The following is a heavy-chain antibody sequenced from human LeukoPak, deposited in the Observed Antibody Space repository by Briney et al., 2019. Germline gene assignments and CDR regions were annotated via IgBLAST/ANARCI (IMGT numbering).Heavy chain of an antibody. CDR2: IYHSGST. CDR1: GGSISSGGYS. J-gene: IGHJ4*02. Sequence: SETLSLTCAVSGGSISSGGYSWSWIRQPPGKGLEWIGYIYHSGSTYYNPSLKSRVTISVDWSKNQFSLRLSSVTAADTAVYYCARRNSDYNFDYWGQGTLVTVSS. V-gene: IGHV4-30-2*01. CDR3: ARRNSDYNFDY. D-gene: IGHD5-12*01.